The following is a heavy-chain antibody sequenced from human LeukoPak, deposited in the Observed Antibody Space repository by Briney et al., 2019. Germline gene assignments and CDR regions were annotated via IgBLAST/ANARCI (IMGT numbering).Heavy chain of an antibody. CDR1: GFTVSNYW. Sequence: QTGGSLRLSCAVSGFTVSNYWVSWVRHAPGKGRGWGANIKKDGSENQYVDSVKCRFTISRDNAKNSPYMQMNSLRAEDTAVYYCARWEKGYSSNWYFDYWGQGTLVTVSS. CDR2: IKKDGSEN. J-gene: IGHJ4*02. V-gene: IGHV3-7*01. CDR3: ARWEKGYSSNWYFDY. D-gene: IGHD6-13*01.